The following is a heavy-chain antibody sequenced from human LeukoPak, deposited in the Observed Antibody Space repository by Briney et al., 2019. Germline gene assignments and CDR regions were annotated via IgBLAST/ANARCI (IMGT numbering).Heavy chain of an antibody. CDR1: GFTFSNYG. CDR2: IWYDGSYK. D-gene: IGHD6-13*01. CDR3: AKVVQYTAATGTGLDY. J-gene: IGHJ4*02. Sequence: PGGSLRLSCAASGFTFSNYGMHWVRQAPGKGLDWVAVIWYDGSYKYYADSVQGRFTISRDNSKNTLYLQMNSLRAEDMAVYYCAKVVQYTAATGTGLDYWGQGTLVTVSS. V-gene: IGHV3-33*06.